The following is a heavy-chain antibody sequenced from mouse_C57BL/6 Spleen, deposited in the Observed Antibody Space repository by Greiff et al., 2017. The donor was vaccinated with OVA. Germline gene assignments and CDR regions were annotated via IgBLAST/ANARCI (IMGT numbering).Heavy chain of an antibody. CDR2: IYPGDGDT. V-gene: IGHV1-82*01. Sequence: VQLVESGPELVKPGASVKISCKASGYAFSSSWMNWVKQRPGKGLEWIGRIYPGDGDTNYNGKFKGKATLTADKSSSTAYMQLSSLTSEDSAVYFCAREVGRGYFDYWGQGTTLTVSS. D-gene: IGHD4-1*01. CDR1: GYAFSSSW. CDR3: AREVGRGYFDY. J-gene: IGHJ2*01.